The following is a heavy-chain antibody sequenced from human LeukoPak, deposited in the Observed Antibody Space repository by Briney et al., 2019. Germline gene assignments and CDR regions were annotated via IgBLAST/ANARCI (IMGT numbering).Heavy chain of an antibody. V-gene: IGHV4-4*07. Sequence: PSETLSLTCTVSGGSISSYYWSWIRQPAGKGLEWIGRIYTSGSTNYNPSLKSRVTMSVDKSKSQFSLKLSSVTAADTAVYYCARDPIFGVALDYWGQGTLVTVSS. CDR1: GGSISSYY. J-gene: IGHJ4*02. CDR2: IYTSGST. D-gene: IGHD3-3*01. CDR3: ARDPIFGVALDY.